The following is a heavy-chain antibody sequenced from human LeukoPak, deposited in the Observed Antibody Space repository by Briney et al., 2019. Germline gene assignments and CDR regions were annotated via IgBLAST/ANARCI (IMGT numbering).Heavy chain of an antibody. D-gene: IGHD6-19*01. Sequence: SETLSLTCTVSGGSISSSSYYWGWIRQPPGKGLEWIAGIYYSGSTYYSPSLKSRVTISVDTSKNQFSLKLSSVTAADTAVYYCAGEYSSDNNLDYWGQGTLVTVSS. CDR2: IYYSGST. CDR3: AGEYSSDNNLDY. CDR1: GGSISSSSYY. V-gene: IGHV4-39*02. J-gene: IGHJ4*02.